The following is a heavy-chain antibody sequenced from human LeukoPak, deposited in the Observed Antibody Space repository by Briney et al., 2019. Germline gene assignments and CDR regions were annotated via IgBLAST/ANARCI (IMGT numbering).Heavy chain of an antibody. CDR2: INPSGGST. D-gene: IGHD3-10*01. CDR1: GYTFTSYY. Sequence: ASVKVSCKASGYTFTSYYMHWVRQAPGQGLEWMGIINPSGGSTSYAQKFQGRVTMTRDTSTSTVYMELSSLRSEDTAVYYCARDGYYYGSGSYPFDPWGQGTLVTVSS. CDR3: ARDGYYYGSGSYPFDP. J-gene: IGHJ5*02. V-gene: IGHV1-46*01.